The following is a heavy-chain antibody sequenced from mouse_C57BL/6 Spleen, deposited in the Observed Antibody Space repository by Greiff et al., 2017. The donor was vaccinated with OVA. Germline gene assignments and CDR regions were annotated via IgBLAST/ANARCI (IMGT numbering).Heavy chain of an antibody. CDR2: IDPSDSYT. D-gene: IGHD1-1*01. J-gene: IGHJ3*01. Sequence: QVQLQQPGAELVKPGASVKLSCKASGYTFTSYWMQWVKQRPGQGLEWIGEIDPSDSYTNYNQKFKGKATLTVDTSSSTAYMQLSSLTSEDSAVYYCAQYYYGSEAWFAYWGQGTLVTVSA. V-gene: IGHV1-50*01. CDR1: GYTFTSYW. CDR3: AQYYYGSEAWFAY.